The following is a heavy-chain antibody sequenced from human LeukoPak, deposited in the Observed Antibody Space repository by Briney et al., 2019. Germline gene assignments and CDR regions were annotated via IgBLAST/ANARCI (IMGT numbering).Heavy chain of an antibody. CDR3: ARRKETDYVYFDH. Sequence: PSETLSLTCTVSGGSISYYYWSWIRQPPGKGLEWIGYIYHTGSAIYNPSLESRVTMSVDTSKNQFSLNLRSVTDADSAVYYCARRKETDYVYFDHWGQGRLVTVSS. CDR2: IYHTGSA. V-gene: IGHV4-59*01. J-gene: IGHJ4*02. CDR1: GGSISYYY. D-gene: IGHD3-16*01.